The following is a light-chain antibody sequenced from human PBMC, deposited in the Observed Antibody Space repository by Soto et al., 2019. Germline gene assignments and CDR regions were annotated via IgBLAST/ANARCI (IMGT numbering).Light chain of an antibody. CDR2: GAS. CDR3: QQYDDWHPWT. J-gene: IGKJ1*01. Sequence: EIVMTQSPATLSVSPGERVTLSCRASESIGSNLAWYQKKPGQAPRLLTYGASTRATGIPARFSGSESGTEFTLTISSLQSEDFAVYYCQQYDDWHPWTFGGGTRVEIK. CDR1: ESIGSN. V-gene: IGKV3-15*01.